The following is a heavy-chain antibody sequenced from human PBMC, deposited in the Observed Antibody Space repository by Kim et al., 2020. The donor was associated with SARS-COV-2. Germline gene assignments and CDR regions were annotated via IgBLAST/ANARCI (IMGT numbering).Heavy chain of an antibody. CDR1: GGSISSSSYY. J-gene: IGHJ4*02. CDR3: ARVRGVDTAAAGILGY. CDR2: IYYSGST. D-gene: IGHD6-13*01. Sequence: SETLSLTCTVSGGSISSSSYYWGWIRQPPGKGLEWIGSIYYSGSTYYNPSLKSRVTISVDTSKNQFSLKLSSVTAADTAVYYCARVRGVDTAAAGILGYWGQGTLVTVSS. V-gene: IGHV4-39*07.